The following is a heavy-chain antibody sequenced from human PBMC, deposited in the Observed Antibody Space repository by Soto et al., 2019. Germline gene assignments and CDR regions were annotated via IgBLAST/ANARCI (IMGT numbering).Heavy chain of an antibody. J-gene: IGHJ4*02. V-gene: IGHV3-23*01. CDR2: ISGTASRT. CDR3: ATSFRYFDN. CDR1: GFTPTTTP. Sequence: GVSLRLSCAGSGFTPTTTPLSWVRQPPGKGLEWVTTISGTASRTYYVDCVKGRFFISRDNSKNTVTLQMNNLTPDDTAVYSCATSFRYFDNWGQGTRVTVSS. D-gene: IGHD3-9*01.